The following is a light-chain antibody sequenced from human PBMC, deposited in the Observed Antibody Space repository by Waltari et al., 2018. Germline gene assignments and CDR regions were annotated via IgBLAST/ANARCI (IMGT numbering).Light chain of an antibody. CDR3: QERSNWPGGS. J-gene: IGKJ4*01. CDR2: DAS. V-gene: IGKV3-11*01. Sequence: EIVLTQSPASLSLSPGESASLSCRASQSVNTYLAWYQQKPGQPPRLLIYDASTRATGVPARLVGSGSGTDFTLTITRLEPEDFAVYYCQERSNWPGGSFGGGTKVETK. CDR1: QSVNTY.